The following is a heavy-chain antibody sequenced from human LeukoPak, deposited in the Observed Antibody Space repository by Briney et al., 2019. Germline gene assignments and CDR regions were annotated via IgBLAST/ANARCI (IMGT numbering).Heavy chain of an antibody. D-gene: IGHD3-16*02. Sequence: PGGSLRLSCAASGFSVSRTYMSWVRQAPGKGLEWLALIWFDGSSKNYTDSVEGRFTISRDNSKNTLFLQMNSLRAEDTAVYYCARGFYRIRHDQSTYYFVHWGQGTLVTVSS. J-gene: IGHJ4*02. V-gene: IGHV3-33*08. CDR1: GFSVSRTY. CDR2: IWFDGSSK. CDR3: ARGFYRIRHDQSTYYFVH.